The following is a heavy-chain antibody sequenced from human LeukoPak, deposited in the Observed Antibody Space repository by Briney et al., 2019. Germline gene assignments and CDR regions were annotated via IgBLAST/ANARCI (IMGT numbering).Heavy chain of an antibody. Sequence: GGSLRLSCAASGFSFSDYYMSWVRQAPGKGLEWLSYISGSSGYTKYADSVKGRFTISRDNAKNSLYLQVNSLRAEDTAVYYCARGTGTTAYFDYWGQGTPVTVSS. D-gene: IGHD1-1*01. CDR2: ISGSSGYT. J-gene: IGHJ4*02. CDR1: GFSFSDYY. CDR3: ARGTGTTAYFDY. V-gene: IGHV3-11*06.